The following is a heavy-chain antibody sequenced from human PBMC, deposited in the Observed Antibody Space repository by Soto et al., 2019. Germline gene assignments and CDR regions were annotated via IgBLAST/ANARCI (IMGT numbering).Heavy chain of an antibody. J-gene: IGHJ1*01. D-gene: IGHD3-22*01. CDR3: ARDLDGLHDDTSGPFPRPG. CDR1: GGSISSDDYY. V-gene: IGHV4-30-4*01. Sequence: PSETLSLTCTVSGGSISSDDYYWSWIRQAPGRGLEWIWYIHSSGSIYYNPSLKSRATMSIDTAGNQLTLKVSSVTVADTAVYYCARDLDGLHDDTSGPFPRPGWGQGTLVTVSS. CDR2: IHSSGSI.